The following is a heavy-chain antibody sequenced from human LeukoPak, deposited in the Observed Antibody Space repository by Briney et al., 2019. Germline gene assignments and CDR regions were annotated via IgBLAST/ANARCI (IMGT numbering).Heavy chain of an antibody. V-gene: IGHV3-48*01. CDR1: GFTFSPYS. Sequence: GGSLRLSCGASGFTFSPYSMNWVRQAPGKGMEWVSYISSSSNNIYYEDSVKGRFTISRDNGKKSLYLQMNSLRAEDTAVYYCAKDVDCSGGSCYPLSYFDYWGQGTLVTVSS. CDR2: ISSSSNNI. D-gene: IGHD2-15*01. J-gene: IGHJ4*02. CDR3: AKDVDCSGGSCYPLSYFDY.